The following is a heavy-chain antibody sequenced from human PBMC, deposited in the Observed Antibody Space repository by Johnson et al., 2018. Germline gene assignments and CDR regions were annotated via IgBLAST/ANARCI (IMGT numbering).Heavy chain of an antibody. D-gene: IGHD6-19*01. J-gene: IGHJ4*02. CDR3: ARYGYISGSRPYEFDS. CDR1: GFAFSSYV. V-gene: IGHV3-47*02. Sequence: VQLVQSGGGLVQPGGSLRPSCAASGFAFSSYVLHWVRRAPGKGPEWVSAIGTGGDTYYADSVKGRCTISRDNAKNSLNLQMNSRTAEDTAMYHGARYGYISGSRPYEFDSWGQGTLVTVSS. CDR2: IGTGGDT.